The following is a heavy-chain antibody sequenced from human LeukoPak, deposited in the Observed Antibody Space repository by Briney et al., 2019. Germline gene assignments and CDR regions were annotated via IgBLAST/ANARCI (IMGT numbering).Heavy chain of an antibody. V-gene: IGHV3-21*01. CDR3: ARRSYCGGDCYGSDAFDI. CDR2: ISSSSTYL. Sequence: GGSLRLSCAASGFTLSSYTMNWVRQAPGKGLEWVSSISSSSTYLDYADSLKGRFTISRDNAKNSLYLQMNSLRAEDTAVYYCARRSYCGGDCYGSDAFDIWGQGTMVTVSS. J-gene: IGHJ3*02. CDR1: GFTLSSYT. D-gene: IGHD2-21*02.